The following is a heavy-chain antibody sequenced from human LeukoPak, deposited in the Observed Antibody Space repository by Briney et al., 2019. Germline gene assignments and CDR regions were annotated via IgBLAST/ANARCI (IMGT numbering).Heavy chain of an antibody. V-gene: IGHV3-48*01. J-gene: IGHJ4*02. CDR1: GFTFSSYS. CDR2: ISSSSSTI. CDR3: VKDSGNGIVGTDYFDY. Sequence: PGGSLRLSCAASGFTFSSYSMNWVRQAPGKGLEWVSYISSSSSTIYYADSVKGRFTISRDNSKNTLYLQMNSLRAEDTAVYYCVKDSGNGIVGTDYFDYWGQGTLVTVSS. D-gene: IGHD1-26*01.